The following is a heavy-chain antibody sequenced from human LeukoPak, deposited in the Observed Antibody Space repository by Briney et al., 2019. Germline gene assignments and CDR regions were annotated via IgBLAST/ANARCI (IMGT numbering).Heavy chain of an antibody. J-gene: IGHJ4*02. Sequence: PGGSLRLSCAASGFTFSSYAMSWVRQAPGKGLEWVSAISGSGGSTYYADSVKGRFTISRDNSKNTLYLQMNSLRAEDTAVYYCAKVGLWFGELFYYFDYWGQGTLVTVSS. CDR3: AKVGLWFGELFYYFDY. CDR2: ISGSGGST. V-gene: IGHV3-23*01. CDR1: GFTFSSYA. D-gene: IGHD3-10*01.